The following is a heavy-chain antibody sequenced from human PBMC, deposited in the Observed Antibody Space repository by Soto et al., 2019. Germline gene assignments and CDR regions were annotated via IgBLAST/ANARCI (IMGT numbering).Heavy chain of an antibody. CDR1: GFTFSSYW. CDR3: AREGRGYCSSTSCPGI. V-gene: IGHV3-7*01. J-gene: IGHJ4*02. D-gene: IGHD2-2*01. Sequence: GGSLRLSCAASGFTFSSYWMTWVRQAPGKGLEWVANINQHGSEKYYVDSVKGRFTISRDDANNSLYLQMNSLRVEDTAVYYCAREGRGYCSSTSCPGIWGQGTLVTVSS. CDR2: INQHGSEK.